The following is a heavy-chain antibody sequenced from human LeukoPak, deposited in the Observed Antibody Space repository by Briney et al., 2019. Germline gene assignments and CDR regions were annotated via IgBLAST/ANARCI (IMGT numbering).Heavy chain of an antibody. Sequence: PGGSLRLSCAASGFTFSDYYMSWIRQAPGKGLEWVSYISSSGSTIYYADSVKGRFTISRDNAKNSLYLQMNSLRAEDTAVYYCARVQRLGYSSSWYRGLDAFDIWGQGTMVTVSS. V-gene: IGHV3-11*04. CDR3: ARVQRLGYSSSWYRGLDAFDI. J-gene: IGHJ3*02. D-gene: IGHD6-13*01. CDR1: GFTFSDYY. CDR2: ISSSGSTI.